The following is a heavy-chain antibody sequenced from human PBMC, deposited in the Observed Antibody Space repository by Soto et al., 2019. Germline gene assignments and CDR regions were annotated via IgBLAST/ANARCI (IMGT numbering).Heavy chain of an antibody. J-gene: IGHJ5*02. CDR2: ISSSANTI. V-gene: IGHV3-48*03. D-gene: IGHD3-22*01. CDR3: ARGVYDSNGYSYP. Sequence: GGSLRLSCAASGFTFSSYEMNWVRQAPGKGLVWISYISSSANTIYYADSVKGRFTISRDNAKNSLYLQMNSLRAEDTAVYYCARGVYDSNGYSYPWGQGTLVTVSS. CDR1: GFTFSSYE.